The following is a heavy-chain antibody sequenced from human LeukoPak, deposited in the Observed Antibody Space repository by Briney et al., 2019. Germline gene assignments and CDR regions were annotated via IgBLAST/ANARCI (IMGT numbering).Heavy chain of an antibody. CDR1: GGSISSGSYY. Sequence: PSETLSLTCTVSGGSISSGSYYWSWIRQPAGKGLEWIGRIYTSGSTNYNPSLKSRVTISVDTSKNQFSLKLSSVTAADTAVYYCARQADSSGYGYIDYWGRGTLVTVSS. J-gene: IGHJ4*02. CDR2: IYTSGST. D-gene: IGHD3-22*01. V-gene: IGHV4-61*02. CDR3: ARQADSSGYGYIDY.